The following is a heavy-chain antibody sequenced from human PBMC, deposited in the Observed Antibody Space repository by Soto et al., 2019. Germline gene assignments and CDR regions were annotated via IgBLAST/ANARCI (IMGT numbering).Heavy chain of an antibody. J-gene: IGHJ6*03. CDR1: GYTFTSYD. CDR3: ARSYGDYTTYYYMDV. Sequence: ASVKVSCKASGYTFTSYDLNWVRQATGQGLEWMGWMNPNSGNTGYAQKFQGRVTMTRNTSISTAYMELSSLRSEDTAVYYCARSYGDYTTYYYMDVWGKGTTVTVSS. V-gene: IGHV1-8*01. D-gene: IGHD4-17*01. CDR2: MNPNSGNT.